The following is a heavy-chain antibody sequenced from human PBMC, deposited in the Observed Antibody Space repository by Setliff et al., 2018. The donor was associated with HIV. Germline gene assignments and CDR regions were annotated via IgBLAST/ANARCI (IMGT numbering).Heavy chain of an antibody. J-gene: IGHJ6*02. D-gene: IGHD3-16*01. Sequence: ASVKVSCKASGYSFTNYAMHWVRQAPGQRLEWMGWINVGNDNTKYSQTLQGRVTITADESTNTAYMELSSLRSEDTAVYYCARDRRSAITFGGLNAVSISGMDVWGQGTTVTVSS. CDR3: ARDRRSAITFGGLNAVSISGMDV. V-gene: IGHV1-3*01. CDR1: GYSFTNYA. CDR2: INVGNDNT.